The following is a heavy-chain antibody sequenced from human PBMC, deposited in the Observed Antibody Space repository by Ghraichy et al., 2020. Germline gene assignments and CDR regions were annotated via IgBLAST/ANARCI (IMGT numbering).Heavy chain of an antibody. CDR1: GFTVSSNY. J-gene: IGHJ3*02. V-gene: IGHV3-66*02. CDR3: ARVPPMGMAAFDI. D-gene: IGHD5-24*01. CDR2: IYSGGRT. Sequence: GGSLRLSCAASGFTVSSNYMSWVRQAQGKGLEWVLVIYSGGRTYYADSVKGRFTISRDNSKNTLYLQMNSLRAEDTAVYYCARVPPMGMAAFDIWGQGTMVTVSS.